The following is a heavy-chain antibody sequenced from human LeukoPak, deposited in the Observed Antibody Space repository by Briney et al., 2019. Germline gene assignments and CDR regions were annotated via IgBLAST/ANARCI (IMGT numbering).Heavy chain of an antibody. V-gene: IGHV3-23*01. Sequence: GGSLRLSCAASGFTVGSNYLSWVRQAPGKGLEWVSAISGSGGSTYYADSVKGRFTISRDNSKNTLYLQMNSLRAEDTAVYYCAKGIAADRFDPWGQGTLVTVSS. CDR2: ISGSGGST. D-gene: IGHD6-13*01. CDR1: GFTVGSNY. J-gene: IGHJ5*02. CDR3: AKGIAADRFDP.